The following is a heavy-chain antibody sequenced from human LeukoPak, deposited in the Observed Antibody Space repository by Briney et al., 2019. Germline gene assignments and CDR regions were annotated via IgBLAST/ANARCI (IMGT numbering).Heavy chain of an antibody. V-gene: IGHV3-30*04. Sequence: GGSLRLSCAASGFTFSNYAMRWVRQAPGKGLEWVAVISCDGSNKEYADSVKGRFTISRDNAKNSLYLQMNSLRAEDTAVYYCARDREGRSLHDGFWDRGTRVTVSS. CDR2: ISCDGSNK. J-gene: IGHJ2*01. CDR3: ARDREGRSLHDGF. CDR1: GFTFSNYA. D-gene: IGHD5-24*01.